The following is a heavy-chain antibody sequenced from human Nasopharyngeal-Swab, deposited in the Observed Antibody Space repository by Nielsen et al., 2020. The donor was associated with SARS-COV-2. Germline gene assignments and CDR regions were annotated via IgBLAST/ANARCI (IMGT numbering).Heavy chain of an antibody. J-gene: IGHJ6*02. CDR1: GGSISSYY. Sequence: SETLSLTCTVSGGSISSYYWSWIRQLPGKGLEWIGYIYYSGSTNYNPSLKSRVTISVDTSKNQFSLKLSSVTAADTAVYYCAGVYSTTAHYYYGMDVWGQGTTVTVSS. V-gene: IGHV4-59*01. CDR3: AGVYSTTAHYYYGMDV. CDR2: IYYSGST. D-gene: IGHD2-2*01.